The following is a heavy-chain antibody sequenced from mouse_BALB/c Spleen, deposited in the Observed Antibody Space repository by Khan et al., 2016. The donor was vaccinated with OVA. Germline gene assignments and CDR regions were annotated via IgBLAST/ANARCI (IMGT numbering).Heavy chain of an antibody. CDR3: ARSYDGAWFAY. CDR2: IYPGSGRT. Sequence: QVQLQQSGPELVKPGASVKMSCKASGYTFTDYVISWVNQRTGQGLEWIGEIYPGSGRTYYNERFKDKATLTADKSSNTAYMQLSSLTSEYSAVYFGARSYDGAWFAYWGQGTLVTVSA. CDR1: GYTFTDYV. J-gene: IGHJ3*01. V-gene: IGHV1-77*01. D-gene: IGHD1-1*01.